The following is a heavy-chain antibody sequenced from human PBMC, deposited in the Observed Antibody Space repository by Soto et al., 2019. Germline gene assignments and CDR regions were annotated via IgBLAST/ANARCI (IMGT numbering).Heavy chain of an antibody. CDR3: AKELLRLGESLERYFDY. CDR1: GFTFSTYA. Sequence: EVQLLESGGGLVQPGGSLRLSCAASGFTFSTYAMSWVRQAPGMGLEWVSAISGSGSSRYYADSAKGRFTISRDNSKNTLFLQLNSLTAEDTAVYYCAKELLRLGESLERYFDYWGQGTLVTVSS. D-gene: IGHD3-10*01. V-gene: IGHV3-23*01. CDR2: ISGSGSSR. J-gene: IGHJ4*02.